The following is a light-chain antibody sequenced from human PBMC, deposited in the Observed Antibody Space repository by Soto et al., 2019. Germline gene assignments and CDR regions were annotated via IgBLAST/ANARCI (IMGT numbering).Light chain of an antibody. CDR2: EVR. Sequence: QSALTQPAAVSGPPGQSITISCTGTSGDVGRYNYVSWYQQHSGKSPKLVIYEVRNRPSGISNRFSASKSGNTASLTISGLQAEDEADYYCTSYTSNTTWVFGGGTKLTVL. V-gene: IGLV2-14*01. CDR1: SGDVGRYNY. CDR3: TSYTSNTTWV. J-gene: IGLJ3*02.